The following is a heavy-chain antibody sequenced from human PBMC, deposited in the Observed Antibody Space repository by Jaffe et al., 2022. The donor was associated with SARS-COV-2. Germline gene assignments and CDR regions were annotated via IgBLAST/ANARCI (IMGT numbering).Heavy chain of an antibody. CDR2: ISWNSGSI. CDR1: GFTFDDYA. Sequence: EVQLVESGGGLVQPGRSLRLSCAASGFTFDDYAMHWVRQAPGKGLEWVSGISWNSGSIGYADSVKGRFTISRDNAKNSLYLQMNSLRAEDTALYYCAKVLDDYSNYFDYWGQGTLVTVSS. V-gene: IGHV3-9*01. J-gene: IGHJ4*02. CDR3: AKVLDDYSNYFDY. D-gene: IGHD4-4*01.